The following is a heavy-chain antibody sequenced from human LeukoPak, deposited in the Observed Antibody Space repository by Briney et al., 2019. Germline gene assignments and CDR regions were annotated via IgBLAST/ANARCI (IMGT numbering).Heavy chain of an antibody. V-gene: IGHV4-4*07. CDR2: IYTSGST. D-gene: IGHD4-17*01. CDR3: VRSGGSYGDYCFDY. Sequence: SETLSLTCTVSGGSISSYYWSWIRQPAGKGLEWIGRIYTSGSTNYNPSLKSRVTMSVDTSKNQFSLKLSSVTAADTAVYYCVRSGGSYGDYCFDYWGQGTLVTVSS. J-gene: IGHJ4*02. CDR1: GGSISSYY.